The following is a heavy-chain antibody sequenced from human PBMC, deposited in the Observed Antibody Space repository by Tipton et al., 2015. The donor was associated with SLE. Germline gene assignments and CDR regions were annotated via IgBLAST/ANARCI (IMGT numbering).Heavy chain of an antibody. CDR3: TRHRGAGFDY. CDR1: GGSISSGIYY. CDR2: IYNSGST. D-gene: IGHD3-10*01. Sequence: TLSLTCTVSGGSISSGIYYWSWIRQPPGKGLEWIGYIYNSGSTNYNPSLKSRVTMSLDTSKNQFSLKVTSVTAADTAVYYCTRHRGAGFDYWGQGTLVTVS. J-gene: IGHJ4*02. V-gene: IGHV4-61*01.